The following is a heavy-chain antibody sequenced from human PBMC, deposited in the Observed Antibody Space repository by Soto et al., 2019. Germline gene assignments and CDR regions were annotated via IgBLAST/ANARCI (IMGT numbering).Heavy chain of an antibody. CDR2: IKQDGSEK. J-gene: IGHJ4*02. Sequence: ESGGDLVQPGGSLRLSCVASGFTFSSYWMSWVRQAPGKGLELVANIKQDGSEKYYVGSVKGRFTISRDNAKNSLYLQMNSLRADDTAVYYCARYTYSSSWFDYWGQGTLVTVSS. D-gene: IGHD6-13*01. V-gene: IGHV3-7*03. CDR1: GFTFSSYW. CDR3: ARYTYSSSWFDY.